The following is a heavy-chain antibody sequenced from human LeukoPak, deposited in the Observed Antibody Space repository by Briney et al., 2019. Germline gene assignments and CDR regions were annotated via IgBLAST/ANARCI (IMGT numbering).Heavy chain of an antibody. Sequence: GGSLTLSRAASGFTFSTYAMSWVRQAPGKGRERVSSISGSGGSTYSADSVKGRFTISRDNSKNPLYLQMSSVSAEDTAVSYCEKEVSDGAAMVNYWGQGTLVTVSS. CDR3: EKEVSDGAAMVNY. D-gene: IGHD5-18*01. CDR2: ISGSGGST. CDR1: GFTFSTYA. V-gene: IGHV3-23*01. J-gene: IGHJ4*02.